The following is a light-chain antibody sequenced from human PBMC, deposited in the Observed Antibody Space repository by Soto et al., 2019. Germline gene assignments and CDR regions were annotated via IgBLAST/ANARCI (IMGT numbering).Light chain of an antibody. CDR2: SNN. CDR1: SSNIGSNT. CDR3: GSWDSSLSAYV. Sequence: QSVLTQPPSASGTPGQRVTISCSGSSSNIGSNTVNWYQQLPGTAPKLLIYSNNQRPSGVPDRFSGSKSGTSASLAITGFQTGDEADYYCGSWDSSLSAYVFGTGTKVTV. J-gene: IGLJ1*01. V-gene: IGLV1-44*01.